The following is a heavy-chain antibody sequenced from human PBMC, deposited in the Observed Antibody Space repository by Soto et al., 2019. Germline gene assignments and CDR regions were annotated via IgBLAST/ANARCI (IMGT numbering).Heavy chain of an antibody. J-gene: IGHJ4*02. CDR3: AYSGVGVWGNGYCCFDV. CDR2: ICGDEDN. Sequence: TLANNTHTHTLTCTFSGFSLSTPGVGVGWIRQPHRKSLEWIAVICGDEDNRYSPSLKSRLTSTKDTPKDQVVLTVTNMDPVDISTYDCAYSGVGVWGNGYCCFDVWGQGTLVTVSS. V-gene: IGHV2-5*02. CDR1: GFSLSTPGVG. D-gene: IGHD2-2*03.